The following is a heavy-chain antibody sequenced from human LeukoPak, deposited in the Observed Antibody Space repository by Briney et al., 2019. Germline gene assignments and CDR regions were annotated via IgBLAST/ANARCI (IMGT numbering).Heavy chain of an antibody. V-gene: IGHV3-23*01. Sequence: QPGGSLRLSCAASGFTFTSYAMSWVRQAPGKGLEWVSSISGSGGSTSYADSVKGRFTISRDNAKNSLYLQMNSLRAEDTAVYYCARGYCSGGSCYFDYWGQGTLVTVSS. CDR3: ARGYCSGGSCYFDY. CDR1: GFTFTSYA. CDR2: ISGSGGST. D-gene: IGHD2-15*01. J-gene: IGHJ4*02.